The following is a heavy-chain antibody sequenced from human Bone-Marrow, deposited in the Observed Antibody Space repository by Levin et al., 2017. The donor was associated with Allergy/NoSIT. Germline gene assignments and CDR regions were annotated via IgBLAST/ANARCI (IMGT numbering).Heavy chain of an antibody. J-gene: IGHJ3*02. CDR3: AKDYGLSIFGVAYGGAFHM. CDR1: GFTFRSYG. V-gene: IGHV3-30*18. CDR2: ISDDGSNK. D-gene: IGHD3-3*01. Sequence: AGGSLRLSCAASGFTFRSYGMHWVRQAPGKGLEWVAFISDDGSNKYSVDSVKGRFTISRDNSKNTLYLQMNSLRVEDTAVYYCAKDYGLSIFGVAYGGAFHMWGQGTMVTVSS.